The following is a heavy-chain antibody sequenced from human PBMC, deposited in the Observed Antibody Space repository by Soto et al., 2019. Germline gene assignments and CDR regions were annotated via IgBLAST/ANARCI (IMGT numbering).Heavy chain of an antibody. Sequence: GGSLRLSCAASGFTFSSYAMHWVRQAPGKGLEWVAVISYDGSNKYYADSVKGRFTISRDNSKNTLYLQMNSLRAEDTAVYYCARDYSSIGLDPWGQGTLVTVSS. J-gene: IGHJ5*02. V-gene: IGHV3-30-3*01. CDR2: ISYDGSNK. CDR3: ARDYSSIGLDP. D-gene: IGHD6-13*01. CDR1: GFTFSSYA.